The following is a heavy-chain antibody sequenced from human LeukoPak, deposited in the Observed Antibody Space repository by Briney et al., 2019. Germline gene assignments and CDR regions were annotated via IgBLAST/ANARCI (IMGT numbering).Heavy chain of an antibody. J-gene: IGHJ5*01. CDR1: GGSISNSNYY. Sequence: SETLSLTCTVSGGSISNSNYYWGWIRQPPGKGLEWIGNIYYSGSTYYNPSLRSRVTISVDTSKNQFSLKLSSVTAADTAVYYCARDVITAMPPNWFDPWGKGTTVTVSS. V-gene: IGHV4-39*02. CDR2: IYYSGST. D-gene: IGHD5-18*01. CDR3: ARDVITAMPPNWFDP.